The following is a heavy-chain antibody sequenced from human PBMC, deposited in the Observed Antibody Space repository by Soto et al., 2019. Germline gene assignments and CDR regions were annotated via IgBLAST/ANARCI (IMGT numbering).Heavy chain of an antibody. J-gene: IGHJ4*02. CDR1: GFTFSSYG. D-gene: IGHD3-10*01. Sequence: QVQLVESGGGVVQPGRSLRLSCAASGFTFSSYGMHWVRQAPGKGLEWVAVISYDGSNKYYADSVKGRFTISRDNSKNTLYLQMNSLGAEDTAVYYCAKSDVVWFGEKLYYFDYWGQGTLVTVSS. V-gene: IGHV3-30*18. CDR2: ISYDGSNK. CDR3: AKSDVVWFGEKLYYFDY.